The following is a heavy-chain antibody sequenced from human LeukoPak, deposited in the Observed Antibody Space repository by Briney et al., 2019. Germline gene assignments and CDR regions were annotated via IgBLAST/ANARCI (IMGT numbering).Heavy chain of an antibody. CDR1: GNYW. J-gene: IGHJ6*02. CDR2: INSDGSWT. D-gene: IGHD4-11*01. Sequence: SGGSLRLSCAASGNYWMHWVRQVPGKGLVWVSHINSDGSWTSYADSVKGRFTISKDNAKNTVYLQMNSLRAEDTAVYYCAKDLMAAITVTTIFYYYYGMDVWGQGTTVTVSS. CDR3: AKDLMAAITVTTIFYYYYGMDV. V-gene: IGHV3-74*01.